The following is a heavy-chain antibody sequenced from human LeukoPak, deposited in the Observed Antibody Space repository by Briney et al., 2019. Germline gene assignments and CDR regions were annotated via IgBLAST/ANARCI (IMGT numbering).Heavy chain of an antibody. Sequence: TLSLTCTVSGGSISNDGHYWSWIRQHPGKGLEWNGYIHYSGSTYYNPSLKSRVTISIDTSKNQFSLKLSSVTAADTAVYYCARSSVGTTGPFDYWGQGTLVTVSS. V-gene: IGHV4-31*03. CDR2: IHYSGST. J-gene: IGHJ4*02. D-gene: IGHD1-26*01. CDR3: ARSSVGTTGPFDY. CDR1: GGSISNDGHY.